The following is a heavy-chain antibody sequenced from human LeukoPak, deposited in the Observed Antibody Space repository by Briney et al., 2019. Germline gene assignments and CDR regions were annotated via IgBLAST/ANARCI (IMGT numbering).Heavy chain of an antibody. V-gene: IGHV4-4*02. D-gene: IGHD3-10*01. CDR3: ARLSGRNWFDP. CDR1: GGSISSSNW. J-gene: IGHJ5*02. Sequence: SETLSLTCAVSGGSISSSNWWSWVRQPPGKGLEWIGYIYHSGSTYYNPSLKSRVTISVDRSKNQFSLKLSSVTAADTAVYYCARLSGRNWFDPWGQGTLVTVSS. CDR2: IYHSGST.